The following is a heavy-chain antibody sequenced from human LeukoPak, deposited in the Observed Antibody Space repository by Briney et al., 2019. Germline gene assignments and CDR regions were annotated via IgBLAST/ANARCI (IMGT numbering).Heavy chain of an antibody. V-gene: IGHV3-53*01. Sequence: GGSLRLSCAASGFTVSSNYMSWVRQAPGKGLEWVSVIYSGGSTYFADSVKGRFTISRDYSKNTLYLQINSLRAEDTAVYYCARALSSSWYAFRSNWFDPWAREPWSASPQ. J-gene: IGHJ5*02. D-gene: IGHD6-13*01. CDR1: GFTVSSNY. CDR3: ARALSSSWYAFRSNWFDP. CDR2: IYSGGST.